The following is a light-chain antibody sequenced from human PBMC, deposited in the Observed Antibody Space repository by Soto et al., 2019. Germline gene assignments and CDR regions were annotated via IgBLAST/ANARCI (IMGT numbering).Light chain of an antibody. CDR2: HAS. CDR3: QQYNSYS. Sequence: WMTQSPSLLSASTGDRVTISCRMSQGISSYLAWYQQKPGTAPKVLIYHASNLQSGVPSRFSGSGSGTEVTLTISSLQPDDFATYYCQQYNSYSFGQGTKVDIK. CDR1: QGISSY. J-gene: IGKJ1*01. V-gene: IGKV1D-8*02.